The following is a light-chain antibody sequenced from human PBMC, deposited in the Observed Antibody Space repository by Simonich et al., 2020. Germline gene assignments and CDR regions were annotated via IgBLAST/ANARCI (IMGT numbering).Light chain of an antibody. Sequence: QSVLTQPPSVSAAPGQKVTISCSGSSSNIGNNYVSWYQQLPGTPPTLLIYDNNKRPSGIPDRFSGSKSGTSATLGSTGLQTGDEADYYCGTWDSSLSAWVFGGGTKLTVL. CDR3: GTWDSSLSAWV. CDR1: SSNIGNNY. J-gene: IGLJ3*02. V-gene: IGLV1-51*01. CDR2: DNN.